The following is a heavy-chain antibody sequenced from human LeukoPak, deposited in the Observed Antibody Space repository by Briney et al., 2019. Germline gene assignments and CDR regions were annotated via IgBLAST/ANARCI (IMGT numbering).Heavy chain of an antibody. Sequence: ASVKLSFKASGYTFTSYGISWVRQAHGQGLEWMGWISAYNGNTNYAQKLQGRVTMTTDTSTSTAYMELRSLRSDDTAVYYCARLGIVGSGSYTSLYYYYYGMDVWGQGTTVTVSS. V-gene: IGHV1-18*04. D-gene: IGHD3-10*01. CDR2: ISAYNGNT. J-gene: IGHJ6*02. CDR3: ARLGIVGSGSYTSLYYYYYGMDV. CDR1: GYTFTSYG.